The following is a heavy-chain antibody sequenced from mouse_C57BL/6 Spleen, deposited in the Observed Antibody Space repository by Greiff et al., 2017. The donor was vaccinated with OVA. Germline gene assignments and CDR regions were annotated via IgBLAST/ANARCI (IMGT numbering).Heavy chain of an antibody. CDR3: ARRYYGSSLAMDY. J-gene: IGHJ4*01. V-gene: IGHV5-17*01. D-gene: IGHD1-1*01. Sequence: VQLKESGGGLVKPGGSLKLSCAASGFTFSDYGMHWVRQAPEKGLEWVAYISSGSSTIYYADTVKGRFTISRDNAKNTLFLQMTSLRSEDTAMYYCARRYYGSSLAMDYWGQGTSVTVSS. CDR2: ISSGSSTI. CDR1: GFTFSDYG.